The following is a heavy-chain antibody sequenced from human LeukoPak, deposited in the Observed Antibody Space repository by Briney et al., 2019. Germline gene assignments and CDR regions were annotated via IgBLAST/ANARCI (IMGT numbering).Heavy chain of an antibody. CDR1: GFTFSNYV. V-gene: IGHV3-33*06. CDR2: IWYDGSNK. Sequence: PGGSLRLSXAASGFTFSNYVMHWVRQAPGKGLEWVAVIWYDGSNKYYADSVKDRFTISRENSKNTLYLQMNSRRAEDTAVYYCAKDNAYYFEYWGQGTLVTVSS. CDR3: AKDNAYYFEY. J-gene: IGHJ4*02.